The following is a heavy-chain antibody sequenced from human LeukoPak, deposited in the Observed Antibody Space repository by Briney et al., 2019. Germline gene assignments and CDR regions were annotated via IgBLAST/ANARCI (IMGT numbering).Heavy chain of an antibody. CDR3: AKGPSLYDDYLRGDSYFDY. D-gene: IGHD4-17*01. CDR1: GFTFSSYW. CDR2: IKQDGSEK. V-gene: IGHV3-7*01. Sequence: QTGGSLRLSCAASGFTFSSYWMSWVRQAPGKGLEWVANIKQDGSEKYYVDSVKGRFTISRDNAKNSPYLQMNSLRAEDTAVYYCAKGPSLYDDYLRGDSYFDYWGQGTLVTVSS. J-gene: IGHJ4*02.